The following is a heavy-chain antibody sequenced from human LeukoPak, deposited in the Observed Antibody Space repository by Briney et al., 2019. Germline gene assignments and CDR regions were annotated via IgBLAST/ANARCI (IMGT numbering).Heavy chain of an antibody. J-gene: IGHJ4*02. V-gene: IGHV4-39*01. D-gene: IGHD6-13*01. CDR3: ARVLWVAAAGKIDY. CDR2: IYYSGST. Sequence: TSETLSLTCTVSGGSISSSSYYWGWIRQPPGKGLEWIGSIYYSGSTYYNPSLKSRVTISVDTSKNQFSLKLSSVTAADTAVYYCARVLWVAAAGKIDYWGQGTLVTVSS. CDR1: GGSISSSSYY.